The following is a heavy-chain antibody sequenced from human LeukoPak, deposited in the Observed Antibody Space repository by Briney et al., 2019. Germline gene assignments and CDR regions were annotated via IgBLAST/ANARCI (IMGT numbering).Heavy chain of an antibody. CDR2: IYPGDSDT. D-gene: IGHD2-2*01. J-gene: IGHJ4*02. CDR3: ARGIGYCSSTSCPYDY. CDR1: GYSFTSYW. V-gene: IGHV5-51*01. Sequence: GESLKISCKGSGYSFTSYWIGWVRQMPGKGLEWMGIIYPGDSDTRYNPPFQGQVTISADKSISTAYLQWSSLKASDTAMYYCARGIGYCSSTSCPYDYWGQGTLVTVSS.